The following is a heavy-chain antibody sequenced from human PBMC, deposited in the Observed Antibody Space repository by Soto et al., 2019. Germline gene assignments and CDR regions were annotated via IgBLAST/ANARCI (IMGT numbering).Heavy chain of an antibody. J-gene: IGHJ4*02. CDR3: ARDSGVAGELYY. Sequence: QVQLVQSGAEVKKPGASVKVSCKASGYTFTSYGISWVRQAPGQGLEWMGWISAYNGNTNYAQKLQGRVTMTTDTTTSTAYIELRRLRSDDRAGYYCARDSGVAGELYYWGQGTLVTVSS. CDR1: GYTFTSYG. D-gene: IGHD3-16*01. V-gene: IGHV1-18*01. CDR2: ISAYNGNT.